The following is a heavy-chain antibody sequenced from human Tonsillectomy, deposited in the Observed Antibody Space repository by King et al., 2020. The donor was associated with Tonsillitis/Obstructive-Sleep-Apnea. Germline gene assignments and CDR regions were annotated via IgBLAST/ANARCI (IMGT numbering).Heavy chain of an antibody. CDR3: ARHTGGGASYYLDY. V-gene: IGHV4-39*01. CDR2: IYYSGST. CDR1: GDSISSSRYY. D-gene: IGHD3-16*01. J-gene: IGHJ4*02. Sequence: QLQESGPGLVKPSETLSLTCTVSGDSISSSRYYWGWIRQPPGKGLEWIGSIYYSGSTYYNPSLKSRVTISVDTSKNQFSLKLNSVTAADTAVYYCARHTGGGASYYLDYWGQGTLVTVSS.